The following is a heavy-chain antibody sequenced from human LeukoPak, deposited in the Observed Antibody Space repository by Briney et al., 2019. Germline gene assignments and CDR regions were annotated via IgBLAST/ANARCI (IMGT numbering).Heavy chain of an antibody. CDR3: TRLADFWSGFDY. D-gene: IGHD3-3*01. CDR2: ISGSGGST. CDR1: GFTFSSYA. Sequence: GGSLRLSCAASGFTFSSYAMSWVRQAPGKGLEWVSAISGSGGSTYYADSVKGRFTISRDNSKNTLYLQMSSLRAEDTAVYYCTRLADFWSGFDYWGQGTLVTVSS. V-gene: IGHV3-23*01. J-gene: IGHJ4*02.